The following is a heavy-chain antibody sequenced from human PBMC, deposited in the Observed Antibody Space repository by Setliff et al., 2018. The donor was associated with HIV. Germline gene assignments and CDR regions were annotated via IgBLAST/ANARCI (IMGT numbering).Heavy chain of an antibody. CDR2: INPNMGDT. Sequence: ASVKVSCKASGYKFTGHHIQWMRQAPGQGLEWMGRINPNMGDTQYAQKFQGRIIMTRDTSINTVYMELGSLTSDDTALYYCARQDIPTGYYLFGYWGQGTQVTVSS. D-gene: IGHD3-9*01. CDR1: GYKFTGHH. J-gene: IGHJ4*02. V-gene: IGHV1-2*06. CDR3: ARQDIPTGYYLFGY.